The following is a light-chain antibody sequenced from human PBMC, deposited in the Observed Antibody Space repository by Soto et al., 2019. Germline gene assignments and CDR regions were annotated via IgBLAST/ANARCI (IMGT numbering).Light chain of an antibody. CDR2: GAS. V-gene: IGKV3-15*01. J-gene: IGKJ1*01. CDR3: RQYGSSAS. Sequence: EIVMTQSPATLSVSPGERATLSCRASQSVSASYLAWYQQKPGQAPRLLIYGASTRATGIPARFSGSGSGTEFTLTISSLQSEDFAVYYCRQYGSSASFGQGTKVDI. CDR1: QSVSASY.